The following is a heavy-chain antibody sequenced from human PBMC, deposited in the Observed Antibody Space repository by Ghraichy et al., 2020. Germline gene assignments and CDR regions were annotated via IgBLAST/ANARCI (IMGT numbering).Heavy chain of an antibody. J-gene: IGHJ3*02. V-gene: IGHV4-39*01. CDR2: IYYSGST. CDR3: ARHPMYYDIVTGGLGAFDI. D-gene: IGHD3-9*01. Sequence: SETLSLTCTVSGGSISSSSYYWGWIRQPPGKGLEWIGSIYYSGSTYYNPSLKSRVTISVDTSKNQFSLKLSSVTAADTAVYYCARHPMYYDIVTGGLGAFDIWGQGTMVTFSS. CDR1: GGSISSSSYY.